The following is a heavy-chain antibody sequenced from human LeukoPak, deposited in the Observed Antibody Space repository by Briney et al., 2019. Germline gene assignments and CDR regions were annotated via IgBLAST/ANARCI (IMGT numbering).Heavy chain of an antibody. CDR1: GFTFSSYA. Sequence: GGSRRLSCAASGFTFSSYAMHWVRQAPGKGLEWVAVISYDGSNKYYADSVKGRFTISRDNSKNTLYLQMNSLRAEDTAVYYCARERVQQLGYYYYYGMDVWGQGTTVTVSS. J-gene: IGHJ6*02. D-gene: IGHD6-13*01. V-gene: IGHV3-30-3*01. CDR3: ARERVQQLGYYYYYGMDV. CDR2: ISYDGSNK.